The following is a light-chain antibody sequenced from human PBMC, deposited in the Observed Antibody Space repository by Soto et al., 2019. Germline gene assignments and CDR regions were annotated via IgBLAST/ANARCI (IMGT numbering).Light chain of an antibody. CDR2: GAS. CDR3: QQYGSSGT. J-gene: IGKJ1*01. Sequence: EIVLTQSPGTLSLSPGERATLSCRVSQSVGNNYLAWYQQKPGEAPRLLIYGASNRATGIPDRFSGSGSGTYFTLTITRLEPEDVAVYYCQQYGSSGTFGQGTKVDIK. V-gene: IGKV3-20*01. CDR1: QSVGNNY.